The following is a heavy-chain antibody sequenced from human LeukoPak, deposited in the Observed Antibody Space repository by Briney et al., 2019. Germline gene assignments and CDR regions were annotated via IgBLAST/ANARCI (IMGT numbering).Heavy chain of an antibody. J-gene: IGHJ4*02. CDR1: GASISSYY. CDR3: ASGPYPAAGTDHQFDY. Sequence: PSETLSLTCTVSGASISSYYWSWIRQPPGKGLEWIGYIYYRGSTNYNPSPKSRVTISVDTSKNQFSLKLSSVTAADTAVYYCASGPYPAAGTDHQFDYWGQGTLVTVSS. CDR2: IYYRGST. V-gene: IGHV4-59*01. D-gene: IGHD6-13*01.